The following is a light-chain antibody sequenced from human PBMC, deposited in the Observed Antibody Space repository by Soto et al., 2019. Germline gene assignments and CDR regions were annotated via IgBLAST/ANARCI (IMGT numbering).Light chain of an antibody. Sequence: ETVVTQSPGALSVSRRETATLSCSASQYIGSNLAWYQQKPGQAPGLLIYGASTRATGIPARFSGFGSGTEFTLTISSLQSEELAVYYCEQYNNWPITFGQWTRLE. V-gene: IGKV3-15*01. CDR3: EQYNNWPIT. J-gene: IGKJ5*01. CDR2: GAS. CDR1: QYIGSN.